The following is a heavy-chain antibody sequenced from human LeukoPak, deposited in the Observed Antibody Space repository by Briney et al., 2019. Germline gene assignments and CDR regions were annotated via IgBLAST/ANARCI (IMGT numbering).Heavy chain of an antibody. J-gene: IGHJ4*02. CDR1: GFTFRSYA. D-gene: IGHD3-3*01. V-gene: IGHV3-23*01. CDR3: AEARVMWNGYFGFDY. CDR2: ISDSGGTT. Sequence: GGSLRLSCAPSGFTFRSYAMSWVPQAPGKGLEWVSPISDSGGTTYYADSVKGRFTISRDNSKNTLYLQMNSLRAEDTAIYFCAEARVMWNGYFGFDYWGQGTLVTVSS.